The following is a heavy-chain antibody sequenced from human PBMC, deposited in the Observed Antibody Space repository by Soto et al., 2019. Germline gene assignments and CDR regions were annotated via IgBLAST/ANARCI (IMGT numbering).Heavy chain of an antibody. CDR1: GFTFSSYA. CDR3: ARDPSTPPDSSGLDY. D-gene: IGHD5-18*01. CDR2: ISYDGSNK. V-gene: IGHV3-30-3*01. J-gene: IGHJ4*02. Sequence: GGSLRLSCAASGFTFSSYAMHWVRQAPGKGLEWAAVISYDGSNKYYADSVKGRFTISRDNSKNTLYLQMNSLRAEDTAVYYCARDPSTPPDSSGLDYWGQGTLVTVSS.